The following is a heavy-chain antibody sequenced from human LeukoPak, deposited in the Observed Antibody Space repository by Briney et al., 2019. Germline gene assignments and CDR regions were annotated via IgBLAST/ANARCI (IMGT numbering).Heavy chain of an antibody. CDR2: ISSSGGTI. D-gene: IGHD3-3*01. CDR3: ARPSSVLDMGIIPFDF. CDR1: GYTFSTYS. Sequence: GGSLRLSCAASGYTFSTYSMNWVRQAPGKGLEWVSYISSSGGTIYYADSVKGRFTISRDNAKNSLYLQMNSLRAEDTAVYCCARPSSVLDMGIIPFDFWGQGTLVTVSS. J-gene: IGHJ4*02. V-gene: IGHV3-48*04.